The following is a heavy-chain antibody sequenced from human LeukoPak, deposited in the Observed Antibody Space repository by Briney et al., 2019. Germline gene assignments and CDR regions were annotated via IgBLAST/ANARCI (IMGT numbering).Heavy chain of an antibody. CDR3: ARLSGPLGFCSGGPCYSDWYFDL. CDR1: GGSFSGYY. CDR2: INHSGST. V-gene: IGHV4-34*01. D-gene: IGHD2-15*01. Sequence: SETLSLTCAVYGGSFSGYYWSWIRQPPGKGLEWIGEINHSGSTNYNPSLKSRVTISVDTSKNQFSLKLTSVTAADAAVFYCARLSGPLGFCSGGPCYSDWYFDLWGRGTLVAVSS. J-gene: IGHJ2*01.